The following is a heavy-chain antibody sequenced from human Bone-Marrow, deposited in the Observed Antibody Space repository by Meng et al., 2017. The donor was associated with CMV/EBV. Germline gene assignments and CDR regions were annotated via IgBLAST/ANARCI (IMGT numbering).Heavy chain of an antibody. Sequence: GESLKISCAASGFTFSSYAMHWVRQAPGKGLEWVAVISYDGSNKYYADSVKGRFTISRDNSKNTLYLQMNSLRAEDTAVYYCARDGWISIVVVPAAIDGMDVWGQGTTVTVSS. J-gene: IGHJ6*02. CDR2: ISYDGSNK. V-gene: IGHV3-30-3*01. CDR3: ARDGWISIVVVPAAIDGMDV. D-gene: IGHD2-2*01. CDR1: GFTFSSYA.